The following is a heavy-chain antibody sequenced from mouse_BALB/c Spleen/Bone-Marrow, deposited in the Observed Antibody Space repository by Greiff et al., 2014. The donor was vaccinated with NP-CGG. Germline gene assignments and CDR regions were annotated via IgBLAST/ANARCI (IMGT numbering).Heavy chain of an antibody. CDR3: ARPYGNWYFDV. D-gene: IGHD2-1*01. Sequence: EVQVVESGGGLVQPGGSLKLSCAASGFTFSSYGMSWVRQTPDKRLELVATINSNGGSTYYPDSVKGRFTISRDNAKNTLYLQMSSLKSEDTAMYYCARPYGNWYFDVWGAGTTVTVSP. CDR1: GFTFSSYG. V-gene: IGHV5-6-3*01. J-gene: IGHJ1*01. CDR2: INSNGGST.